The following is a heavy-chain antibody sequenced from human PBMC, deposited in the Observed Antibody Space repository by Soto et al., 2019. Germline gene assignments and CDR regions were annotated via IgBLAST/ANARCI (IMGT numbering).Heavy chain of an antibody. CDR1: GFIFENFG. D-gene: IGHD1-26*01. J-gene: IGHJ5*02. CDR2: ISGSGFKK. Sequence: VGSLRLSGAASGFIFENFGMSWVSQAPGKGLEWISSISGSGFKKYYADSVKGRFTISRDNSKSTVYLELNNLSAEDTAVYHCAKNQGVELVPLATVDWFDPWGQGSVVTVSS. CDR3: AKNQGVELVPLATVDWFDP. V-gene: IGHV3-23*01.